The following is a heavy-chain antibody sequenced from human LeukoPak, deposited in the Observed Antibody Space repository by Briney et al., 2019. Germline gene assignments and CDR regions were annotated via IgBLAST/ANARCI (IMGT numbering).Heavy chain of an antibody. J-gene: IGHJ6*03. CDR3: ARDVGVYYYYYMEV. V-gene: IGHV4-38-2*02. D-gene: IGHD1-26*01. CDR1: DYSITSGFN. Sequence: SETLSLACVVSDYSITSGFNWGWIRQPPGKGLEWIGTIYHSGNTYYNPSLKSRVTISIDTSKNQFSLKLGSVTAADTAVYYCARDVGVYYYYYMEVWGKGTTVTVSS. CDR2: IYHSGNT.